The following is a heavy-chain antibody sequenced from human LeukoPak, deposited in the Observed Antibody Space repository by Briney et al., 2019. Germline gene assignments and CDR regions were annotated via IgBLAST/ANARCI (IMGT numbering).Heavy chain of an antibody. Sequence: GGSLRLSCAASGFTFSSYEMNWVRQAPGKGLGWVSYISSSGSTIYYADSVKGRFTISRDNAKNSLYLQMNSLRAEDTAVYYCARGADSSSWYYYYYYYGMDVWGQGTTVTVSS. CDR2: ISSSGSTI. V-gene: IGHV3-48*03. J-gene: IGHJ6*02. CDR1: GFTFSSYE. CDR3: ARGADSSSWYYYYYYYGMDV. D-gene: IGHD6-13*01.